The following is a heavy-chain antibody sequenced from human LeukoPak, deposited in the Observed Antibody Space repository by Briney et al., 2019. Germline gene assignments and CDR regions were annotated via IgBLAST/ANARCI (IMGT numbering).Heavy chain of an antibody. Sequence: ASVKVSCKASGYTFTSYGISWVRQAPGQGLEWMGWISAYNGNTNYAQKLQGRGTMTTDTSPRTAYMEVRSLRSDDTAVYYCARGGTSGWRTPNDDYWGQGTMVTVCS. V-gene: IGHV1-18*01. CDR1: GYTFTSYG. D-gene: IGHD6-19*01. CDR3: ARGGTSGWRTPNDDY. CDR2: ISAYNGNT. J-gene: IGHJ4*02.